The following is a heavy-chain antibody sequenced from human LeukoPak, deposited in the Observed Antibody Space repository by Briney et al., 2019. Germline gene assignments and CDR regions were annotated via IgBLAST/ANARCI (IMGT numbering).Heavy chain of an antibody. CDR2: IYYSGST. D-gene: IGHD1-26*01. CDR1: GGSISSSSYY. CDR3: AGRGSSPAYYDY. J-gene: IGHJ4*02. Sequence: SKTLSLTCTVSGGSISSSSYYWGWIRQPPGKGLEWIGSIYYSGSTYYNPSLKSRVTISVDTSKNQFSLKLSSVTAADTAVYYCAGRGSSPAYYDYWGQGTLVTVSS. V-gene: IGHV4-39*01.